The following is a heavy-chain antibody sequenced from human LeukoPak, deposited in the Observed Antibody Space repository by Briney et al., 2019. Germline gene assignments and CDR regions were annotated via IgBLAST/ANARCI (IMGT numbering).Heavy chain of an antibody. D-gene: IGHD3-10*01. J-gene: IGHJ4*02. V-gene: IGHV3-23*01. CDR2: ISGSGGST. Sequence: GGSLTLSCAASGFTFSSYGMSWVRQAPGKGLEWVSAISGSGGSTYYADSVKGRFTISRDNAKNTLYLQMNSLRAEDTAVYYCAKAPYGSGSYYRGYYFDYWGQGTLVTVSS. CDR3: AKAPYGSGSYYRGYYFDY. CDR1: GFTFSSYG.